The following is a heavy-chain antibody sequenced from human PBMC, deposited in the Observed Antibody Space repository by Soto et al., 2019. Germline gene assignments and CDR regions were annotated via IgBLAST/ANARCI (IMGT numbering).Heavy chain of an antibody. D-gene: IGHD3-16*02. CDR1: GGTFSSYA. J-gene: IGHJ4*02. CDR3: ARGESYDYVWGSYRGRN. V-gene: IGHV1-69*01. Sequence: QVQLVQSGAEVQKPGSSVKVSCKASGGTFSSYAISWVRQAPGQGLEWMGGIIPIFGTANYAQKFQGRVTITAEESTSTAYMELSSLRSEDTAVYYCARGESYDYVWGSYRGRNWGQGTLVTVSS. CDR2: IIPIFGTA.